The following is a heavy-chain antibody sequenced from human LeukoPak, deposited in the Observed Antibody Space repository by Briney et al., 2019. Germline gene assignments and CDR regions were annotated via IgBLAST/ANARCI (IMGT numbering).Heavy chain of an antibody. CDR2: FYHSGNT. Sequence: SETLSLTCTVSGYSISTGYYWGWIRQLPGKGLEWIGDFYHSGNTYYNPSLKSRLTISVDTSRNQFSLTVSSVTAADTAVYYCARVRYFDTSGYYYDFDSWGQGTLVTVSS. CDR1: GYSISTGYY. J-gene: IGHJ4*02. D-gene: IGHD3-22*01. CDR3: ARVRYFDTSGYYYDFDS. V-gene: IGHV4-38-2*02.